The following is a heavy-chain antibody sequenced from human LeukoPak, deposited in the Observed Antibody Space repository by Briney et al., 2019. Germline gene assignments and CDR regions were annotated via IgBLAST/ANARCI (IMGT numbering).Heavy chain of an antibody. Sequence: GGSLGLSCAASGFSLSDHYMDWVRQAPGQGPELIGHIRNAGDGHTTEYAASVKGRFTVSRDDSKNSLYLQMNSLKPEDTAVYYCVRNHRHWFDPWGQGTLVTVSS. CDR3: VRNHRHWFDP. CDR2: IRNAGDGHTT. V-gene: IGHV3-72*01. CDR1: GFSLSDHY. J-gene: IGHJ5*02.